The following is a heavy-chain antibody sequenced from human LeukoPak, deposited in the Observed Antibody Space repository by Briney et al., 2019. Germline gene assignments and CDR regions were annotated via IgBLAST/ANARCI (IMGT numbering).Heavy chain of an antibody. CDR2: FFTNGNT. Sequence: PGGSLRLSCVVSGFSVSSNHMSWVRQAPGKGLEWVSSFFTNGNTYYADSVKGRFTISRDNSKNTVYLQMNRLRAEDTAVYYCTRGLAPDPGYFDSWGQGTLVTVSS. V-gene: IGHV3-53*01. J-gene: IGHJ4*02. D-gene: IGHD1-14*01. CDR1: GFSVSSNH. CDR3: TRGLAPDPGYFDS.